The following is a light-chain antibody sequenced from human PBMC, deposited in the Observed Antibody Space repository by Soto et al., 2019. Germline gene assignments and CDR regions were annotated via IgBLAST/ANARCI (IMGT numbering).Light chain of an antibody. CDR2: NTN. Sequence: QTVVTQEPSLSVSPGRTVTLTCGLTSGSVSSNHYPSWYQQTPGQPPRTLIYNTNTRSSGVPDRFSGSILGNRAALTITGAQADDESDYYCVLYMGSDIWVFGGGTKLTVL. CDR3: VLYMGSDIWV. CDR1: SGSVSSNHY. V-gene: IGLV8-61*01. J-gene: IGLJ3*02.